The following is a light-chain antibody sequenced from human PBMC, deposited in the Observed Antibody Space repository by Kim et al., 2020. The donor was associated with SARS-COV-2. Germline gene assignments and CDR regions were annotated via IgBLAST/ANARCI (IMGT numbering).Light chain of an antibody. CDR3: QAWDSSTV. CDR2: QDS. CDR1: KLGDKY. V-gene: IGLV3-1*01. J-gene: IGLJ2*01. Sequence: SYELTQPPSVSVSPGQTASITCSGDKLGDKYACWYQQKPGQSPVLVIYQDSKRPSGIPERFSGSKSGNTATLTISGTQAMDEADYYGQAWDSSTVFGGGTQLTVL.